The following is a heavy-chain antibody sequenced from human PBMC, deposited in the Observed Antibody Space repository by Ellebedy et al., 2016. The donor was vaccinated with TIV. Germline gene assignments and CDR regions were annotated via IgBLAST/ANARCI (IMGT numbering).Heavy chain of an antibody. CDR3: ARDASGSYYAEFVWFDP. Sequence: GESLKISXAASGFTFKSYTMNWVRQAPGKGLEWVSSISPGSTYIYYADSVKGRFTISRDNAKNSVYLQMNSLRAEYTAVYYCARDASGSYYAEFVWFDPWGQGTLVTVSS. CDR2: ISPGSTYI. J-gene: IGHJ5*02. CDR1: GFTFKSYT. D-gene: IGHD3-10*01. V-gene: IGHV3-21*01.